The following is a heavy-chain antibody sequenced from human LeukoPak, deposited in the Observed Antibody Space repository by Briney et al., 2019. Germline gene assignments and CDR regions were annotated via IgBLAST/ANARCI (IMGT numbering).Heavy chain of an antibody. J-gene: IGHJ4*02. D-gene: IGHD2-2*01. CDR2: ISAYNGNT. CDR3: ARGVGYCSSTSCYSYFDY. Sequence: ASVKVSCKASGYTFTSYGISWVRQAPGQGIEWMGWISAYNGNTNYAQKLQGRVTMTTDTSTSTAYMELRSLRSDDTAVYYCARGVGYCSSTSCYSYFDYWGQGTLVTVSS. CDR1: GYTFTSYG. V-gene: IGHV1-18*01.